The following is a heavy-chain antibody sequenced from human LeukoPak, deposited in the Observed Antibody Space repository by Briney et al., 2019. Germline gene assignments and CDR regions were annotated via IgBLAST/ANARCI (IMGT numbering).Heavy chain of an antibody. D-gene: IGHD7-27*01. Sequence: GGSLRLSCAASGFTFSSYEMNWVRQAPGKGLEWVSYISSGGSTIYYADSVKGRFTISRDNAKNSLYLQMNSLRAEDTAVYYCARVEANWGYNYWGRGTLVTVSS. CDR1: GFTFSSYE. CDR3: ARVEANWGYNY. J-gene: IGHJ4*02. CDR2: ISSGGSTI. V-gene: IGHV3-48*03.